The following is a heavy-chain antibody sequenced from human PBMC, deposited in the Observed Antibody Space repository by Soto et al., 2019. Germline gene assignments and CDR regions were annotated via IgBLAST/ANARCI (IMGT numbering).Heavy chain of an antibody. V-gene: IGHV1-18*01. Sequence: ASVKISCNTSAYTNTRYGISWVRQDVGQGLGGMGWISADNGNTNYAQKLQGRVTMTTDTSTSTAYMERRSLRSDDTAVYYCARDRGPMTGPFVDPWGQGTLVTVSS. D-gene: IGHD3-9*01. CDR3: ARDRGPMTGPFVDP. J-gene: IGHJ5*02. CDR2: ISADNGNT. CDR1: AYTNTRYG.